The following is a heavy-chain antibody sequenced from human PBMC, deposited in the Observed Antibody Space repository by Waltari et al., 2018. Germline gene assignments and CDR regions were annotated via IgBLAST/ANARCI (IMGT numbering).Heavy chain of an antibody. J-gene: IGHJ3*02. CDR3: ARVGPDDYGDDSLLGNAFDI. V-gene: IGHV4-4*07. D-gene: IGHD4-17*01. Sequence: QVQLQESGPGLVKPSETLSLTCTVSGGSISSYYWSWIRQPAGTGLEWIGRLYTSGRTNYYPDLKSRVTMSVDTAKNQFSRKLSSVTAADTAVYYCARVGPDDYGDDSLLGNAFDIWGQGTMVTVSS. CDR1: GGSISSYY. CDR2: LYTSGRT.